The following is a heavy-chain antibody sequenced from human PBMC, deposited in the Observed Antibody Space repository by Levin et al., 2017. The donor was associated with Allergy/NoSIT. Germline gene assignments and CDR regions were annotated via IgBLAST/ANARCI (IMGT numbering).Heavy chain of an antibody. V-gene: IGHV5-51*01. CDR1: GSSFTSYW. D-gene: IGHD2-21*02. Sequence: PGGSLRLSCKGSGSSFTSYWIGWVRQMPGKGLEWMGIIYPGDSDTRYSPSFQGQVTISADKSISTAYLQWSSLKASDTAMYYCARRLTSHAFDIWGQGTMVTVSS. J-gene: IGHJ3*02. CDR2: IYPGDSDT. CDR3: ARRLTSHAFDI.